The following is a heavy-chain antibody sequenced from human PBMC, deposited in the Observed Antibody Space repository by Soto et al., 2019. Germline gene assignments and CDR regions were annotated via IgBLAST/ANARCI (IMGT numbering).Heavy chain of an antibody. CDR2: IYYSGST. D-gene: IGHD2-15*01. J-gene: IGHJ5*02. CDR3: ARAVVVVSNWFDP. CDR1: GGSISSGGYY. Sequence: SETLSLTCTVSGGSISSGGYYWSWIRQHPGKGLEWIGYIYYSGSTYYNPSLKSRVTISVDTSKNQFSLKLSSVTAADTAVYYCARAVVVVSNWFDPWGQGTRVTVSS. V-gene: IGHV4-31*03.